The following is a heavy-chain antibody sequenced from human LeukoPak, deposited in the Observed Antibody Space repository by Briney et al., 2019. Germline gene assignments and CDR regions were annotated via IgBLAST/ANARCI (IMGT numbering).Heavy chain of an antibody. CDR2: INHSGST. CDR1: GGSFSGYY. CDR3: ARGEAAYTN. Sequence: PSETLSLTCAVYGGSFSGYYWSWIRQPPGKGLEWIGEINHSGSTNYNPSLKSRVTISVDTSKNQFSLKLSSVTAADTAVYYCARGEAAYTNWGQGTLVTVSS. D-gene: IGHD1-1*01. V-gene: IGHV4-34*01. J-gene: IGHJ4*02.